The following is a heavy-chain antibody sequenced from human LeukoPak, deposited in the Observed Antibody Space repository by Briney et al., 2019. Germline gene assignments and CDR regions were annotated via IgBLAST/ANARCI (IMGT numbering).Heavy chain of an antibody. D-gene: IGHD6-13*01. J-gene: IGHJ4*02. Sequence: SVKVSCKASGGTFSSYAISWVRQAPGQGLEWMGGIIPIFGTANYAQKFQGRVTITADESTSTAYMELSSLRSEDTAVYYCARDGYCSSLRLLGYFDYWGQGTLVTVSS. CDR3: ARDGYCSSLRLLGYFDY. V-gene: IGHV1-69*01. CDR2: IIPIFGTA. CDR1: GGTFSSYA.